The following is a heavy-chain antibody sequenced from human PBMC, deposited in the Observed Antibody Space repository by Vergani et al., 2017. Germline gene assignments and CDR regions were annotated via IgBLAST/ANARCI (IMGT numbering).Heavy chain of an antibody. D-gene: IGHD6-19*01. CDR2: ISSSSSYI. J-gene: IGHJ4*02. CDR1: GFTFSSYS. Sequence: EVQLVESGGGLVKPGGSLRLSCAASGFTFSSYSMNWVRQAPGKGLEWVSSISSSSSYIYYADSVKGRFTISRDNAKNSLYLQMNSLRAEDTAVYYCARVSIVVAAPVFDYWGQGTLVTVSS. CDR3: ARVSIVVAAPVFDY. V-gene: IGHV3-21*01.